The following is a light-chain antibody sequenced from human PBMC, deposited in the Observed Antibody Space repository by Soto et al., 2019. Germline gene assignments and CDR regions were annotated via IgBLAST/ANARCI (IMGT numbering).Light chain of an antibody. CDR3: MQGTHWAWT. Sequence: DVVVTQSPLALPVTFGQPPSISCRSSRSVVDSDGNTYLNWFQQRPGQSPRXVIYRVSKRDSGVPDRFSGSGSGTDFTLKISRVEDEDVGVYDGMQGTHWAWTLGQGTKVDIK. J-gene: IGKJ1*01. CDR1: RSVVDSDGNTY. CDR2: RVS. V-gene: IGKV2-30*01.